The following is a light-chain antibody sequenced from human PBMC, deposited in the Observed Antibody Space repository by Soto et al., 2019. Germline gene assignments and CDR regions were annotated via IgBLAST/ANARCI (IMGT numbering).Light chain of an antibody. CDR1: SSDVGSYNL. V-gene: IGLV2-23*01. CDR3: CSYAGSSTPVV. CDR2: EGS. Sequence: QSVRTQPASVSGSPGQSITISCTGTSSDVGSYNLVSWYQQHPGKAPKLMIYEGSKRPSGVSNRFSGSKSGNTASLTISRLQAEDEADYYCCSYAGSSTPVVFGGGTKVTVL. J-gene: IGLJ2*01.